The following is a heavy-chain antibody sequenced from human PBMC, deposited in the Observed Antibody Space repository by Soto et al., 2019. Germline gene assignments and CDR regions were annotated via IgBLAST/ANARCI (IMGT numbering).Heavy chain of an antibody. V-gene: IGHV3-21*01. D-gene: IGHD6-19*01. J-gene: IGHJ3*02. CDR3: ARVQWLASHS. CDR1: GFTFSSYS. Sequence: EVQLVESGGGLVKPGGSLRLSCAASGFTFSSYSMNWVRQAPGKGLEWVSTITTSSTSIYYADSVKGRFTISRDNAKNSLYLQMNSLRVEDTAVYYCARVQWLASHSWGQGTMVTLSS. CDR2: ITTSSTSI.